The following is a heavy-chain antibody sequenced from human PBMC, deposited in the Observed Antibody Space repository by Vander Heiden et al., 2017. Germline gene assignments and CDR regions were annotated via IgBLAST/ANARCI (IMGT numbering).Heavy chain of an antibody. V-gene: IGHV3-15*01. CDR2: IKRKADGETV. J-gene: IGHJ4*02. Sequence: EVQLVESGGGLVKPGGSLRLSCAASGFPFYNAWMSWVRQAPGKGLEWVGRIKRKADGETVDYAAPVSGRFTISRDDSENTVYLHMDSLESGDTAVYYCTTMTTMNSDYWGQGTLVTVSS. CDR3: TTMTTMNSDY. CDR1: GFPFYNAW. D-gene: IGHD3-3*01.